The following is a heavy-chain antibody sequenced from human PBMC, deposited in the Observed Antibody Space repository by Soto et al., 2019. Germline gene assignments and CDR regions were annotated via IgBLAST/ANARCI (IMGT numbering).Heavy chain of an antibody. Sequence: SETLSLTCTVSGASVGRDDYYWSWIRQQPGKGLEWIGYIYCSGNTNYNPSLKSRLTISVDTSKNQFSLQLRSVTAADTAVYYCARTWIGSPFDFWGQGSLVTVSS. CDR1: GASVGRDDYY. V-gene: IGHV4-31*03. D-gene: IGHD5-12*01. CDR3: ARTWIGSPFDF. CDR2: IYCSGNT. J-gene: IGHJ4*02.